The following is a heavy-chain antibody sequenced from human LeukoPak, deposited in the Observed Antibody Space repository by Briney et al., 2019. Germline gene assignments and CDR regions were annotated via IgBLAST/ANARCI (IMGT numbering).Heavy chain of an antibody. D-gene: IGHD6-19*01. J-gene: IGHJ4*02. CDR2: IKQDGSEK. Sequence: GGSLRLSCAASGIIITSYWMSWVRQTPGKRLEWVANIKQDGSEKNYVDSVKGRFTIFRDNARNSLYLQMNSLRAEDTAVYYCAKDRLGGLQWRVDYWGQGTLVTVSS. CDR1: GIIITSYW. CDR3: AKDRLGGLQWRVDY. V-gene: IGHV3-7*03.